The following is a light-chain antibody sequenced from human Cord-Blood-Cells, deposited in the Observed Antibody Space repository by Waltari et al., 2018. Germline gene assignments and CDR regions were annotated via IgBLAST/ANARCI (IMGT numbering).Light chain of an antibody. V-gene: IGKV3-11*01. CDR3: QQRSNWPRT. CDR2: DAS. Sequence: EIVLTQYAATLALSPGERATLSCRASQSVSSYLDWYQQKPGQAPRLLIYDASNRASGIPARFSGSGSGTDFTLTISSLEPEDFAVYYCQQRSNWPRTFGQGTKVEIK. J-gene: IGKJ1*01. CDR1: QSVSSY.